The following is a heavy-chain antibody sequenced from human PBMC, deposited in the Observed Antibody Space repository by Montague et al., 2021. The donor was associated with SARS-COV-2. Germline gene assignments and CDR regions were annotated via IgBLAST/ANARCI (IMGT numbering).Heavy chain of an antibody. J-gene: IGHJ4*02. V-gene: IGHV4-39*07. CDR1: GGSIITSNYY. D-gene: IGHD5-12*01. CDR3: ARDVGKGFSGYETEGGFDY. CDR2: GDYSGST. Sequence: SETLSLTCTVSGGSIITSNYYWGWLRQPPGKGLKWIGSGDYSGSTSYNPSLTSRVTISVDTSKNQFSLKLTSVTAADTAVYYCARDVGKGFSGYETEGGFDYWGQGTPVTVSS.